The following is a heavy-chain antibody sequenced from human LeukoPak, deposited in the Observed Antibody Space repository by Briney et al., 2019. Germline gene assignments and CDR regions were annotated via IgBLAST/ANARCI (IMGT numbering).Heavy chain of an antibody. J-gene: IGHJ4*02. CDR2: INPNSGDT. CDR1: GYTFTGYH. V-gene: IGHV1-2*06. CDR3: ARDLWEGFYDSSGYYYRYPDY. D-gene: IGHD3-22*01. Sequence: ASVKVSCKASGYTFTGYHMHWVRQAPGQGLEWMGRINPNSGDTNYAQKLQGRVTMTTDTSTSTAYMELRSLRSDDTAVYYCARDLWEGFYDSSGYYYRYPDYWGQGTLVTVSS.